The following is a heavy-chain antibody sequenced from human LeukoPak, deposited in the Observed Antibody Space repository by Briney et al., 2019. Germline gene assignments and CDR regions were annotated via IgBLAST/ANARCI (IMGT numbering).Heavy chain of an antibody. D-gene: IGHD1-14*01. V-gene: IGHV3-15*01. J-gene: IGHJ4*02. CDR2: IKRQTEGWTK. CDR3: SRNADHDW. Sequence: GGSLRLSCASSGFTFSDAWLNWVRQTPEKGLEWVARIKRQTEGWTKDYAAPVKGRFTISRDDSKSTVYLQMNSLEIEDTAVYYCSRNADHDWWGQGTLVTVSS. CDR1: GFTFSDAW.